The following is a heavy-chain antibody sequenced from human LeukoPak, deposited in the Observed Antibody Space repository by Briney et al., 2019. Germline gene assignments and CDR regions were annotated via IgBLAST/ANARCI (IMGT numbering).Heavy chain of an antibody. CDR1: GYIFTTYW. D-gene: IGHD3-22*01. CDR3: ARSSTYYYDSSGFYLPH. V-gene: IGHV5-51*03. Sequence: GESLKISCKGSGYIFTTYWIGWVRQMPGKGLEWMGIIYPGDSDTRYSPSLQGQVIISADKSISTAYLQWSSLEASDTAIYYCARSSTYYYDSSGFYLPHWGQGTLVTVSS. J-gene: IGHJ4*02. CDR2: IYPGDSDT.